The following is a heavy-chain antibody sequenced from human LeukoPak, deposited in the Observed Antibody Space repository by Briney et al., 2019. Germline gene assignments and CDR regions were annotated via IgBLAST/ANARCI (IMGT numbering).Heavy chain of an antibody. Sequence: ASVKVSCKASGYTFTSYGISWVRQAPGQGLEWMGWISAYNGNTNYAQKLQGRVTMTTDTSTSTAYMELRSLRSDDTVVYYCARDLRSSLGSNTMVRGTFDPWGQGTLVTVSS. CDR1: GYTFTSYG. J-gene: IGHJ5*02. CDR3: ARDLRSSLGSNTMVRGTFDP. CDR2: ISAYNGNT. D-gene: IGHD3-10*01. V-gene: IGHV1-18*01.